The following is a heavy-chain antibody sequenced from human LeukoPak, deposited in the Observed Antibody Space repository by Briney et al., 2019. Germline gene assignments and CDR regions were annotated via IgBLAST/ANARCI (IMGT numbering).Heavy chain of an antibody. Sequence: GGSLRLSCAASGFTFSSYAMHWVRQAPGKGLEWVAVISYDGSNKYYVDSVKGRFTISRDNSKNTLYLQMNSLRAEDTAVYYCASPTSYNCFDYWGQGTLVTVSS. V-gene: IGHV3-30*04. D-gene: IGHD1-14*01. CDR3: ASPTSYNCFDY. J-gene: IGHJ4*02. CDR2: ISYDGSNK. CDR1: GFTFSSYA.